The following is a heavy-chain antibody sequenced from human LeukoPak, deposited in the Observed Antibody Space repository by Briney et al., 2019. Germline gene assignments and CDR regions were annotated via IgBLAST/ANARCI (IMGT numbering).Heavy chain of an antibody. V-gene: IGHV3-74*01. Sequence: PGGSLRLSCAASGFTFSSYWMHWVRQAPGKGLVWLSRINSDGSSTSYADSVKGRFTISRDNPKNTLYLQMNSLRADDTAVYYCATSRTFDYWGQGTLVTVSS. CDR2: INSDGSST. J-gene: IGHJ4*02. D-gene: IGHD3-3*01. CDR1: GFTFSSYW. CDR3: ATSRTFDY.